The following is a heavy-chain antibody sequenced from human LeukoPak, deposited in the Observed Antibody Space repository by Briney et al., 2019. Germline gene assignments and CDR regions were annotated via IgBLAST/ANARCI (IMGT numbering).Heavy chain of an antibody. CDR1: GFTFSSYG. D-gene: IGHD2-2*01. J-gene: IGHJ1*01. Sequence: GGSLRLSCVASGFTFSSYGMHWVRQAPGKGLEWVAFIRYDGSNKYYADSVKGRFTISRDNSKNTLYLQMNSLRAEDTAVYYCAKDSGEVVVVPAALEYFQHWGQGTLVTVSS. V-gene: IGHV3-30*02. CDR2: IRYDGSNK. CDR3: AKDSGEVVVVPAALEYFQH.